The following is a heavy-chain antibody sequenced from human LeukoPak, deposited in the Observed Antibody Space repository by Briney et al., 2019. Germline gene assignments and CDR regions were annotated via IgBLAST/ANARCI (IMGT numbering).Heavy chain of an antibody. V-gene: IGHV3-23*01. Sequence: GGSLRLSCAASGITFSNYAMSWVRQAPGKGLEWVSAIGGSGGATYYADSVKGRFTISRDNSKNTLYLQMNSLRAEDTAVYYCAKDRVQYYYGSGSPYFDYWGQGTLVTVSS. CDR3: AKDRVQYYYGSGSPYFDY. D-gene: IGHD3-10*01. CDR1: GITFSNYA. CDR2: IGGSGGAT. J-gene: IGHJ4*02.